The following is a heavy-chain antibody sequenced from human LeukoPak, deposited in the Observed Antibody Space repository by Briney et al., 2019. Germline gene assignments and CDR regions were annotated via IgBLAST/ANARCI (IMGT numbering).Heavy chain of an antibody. J-gene: IGHJ4*02. Sequence: GGSLRLSSAASGLTFSKAWMNRARQAPGKGPEWVGRIKSKTDGGTTDYAAPVKGRFTISRDDSKNTLYLQMSGLKTEDTAVYYCTTRIFHWGQGTLVTVSS. CDR3: TTRIFH. CDR2: IKSKTDGGTT. V-gene: IGHV3-15*01. CDR1: GLTFSKAW. D-gene: IGHD2/OR15-2a*01.